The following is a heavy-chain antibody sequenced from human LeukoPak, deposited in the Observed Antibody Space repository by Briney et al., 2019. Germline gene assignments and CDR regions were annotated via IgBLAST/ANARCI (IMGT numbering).Heavy chain of an antibody. V-gene: IGHV4-34*01. CDR1: SGSFSGYY. D-gene: IGHD1-26*01. CDR3: ARGSYVGPLDYYYGMDV. CDR2: INHSGST. J-gene: IGHJ6*02. Sequence: SETLSLTCAVYSGSFSGYYWSWIRQPPGKGLEWIGEINHSGSTNYNPSLKSRVTISVDTSKNQFSLKLSSVTAADTAVYYCARGSYVGPLDYYYGMDVWGQGTTVTVSS.